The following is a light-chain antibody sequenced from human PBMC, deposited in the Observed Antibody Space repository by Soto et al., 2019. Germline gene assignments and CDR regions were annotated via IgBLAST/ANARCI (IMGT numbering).Light chain of an antibody. CDR3: QHYNSYSEA. Sequence: DIQMTQSPSSLSASVGNRVTITCRASQSISSWLAWYQQKPGKAPKLVIYAASTLQSGVPSRFSGSGSGTEFNLTISRLQTDDFATYDCQHYNSYSEAFGQGTKVDIK. V-gene: IGKV1-5*01. CDR2: AAS. J-gene: IGKJ1*01. CDR1: QSISSW.